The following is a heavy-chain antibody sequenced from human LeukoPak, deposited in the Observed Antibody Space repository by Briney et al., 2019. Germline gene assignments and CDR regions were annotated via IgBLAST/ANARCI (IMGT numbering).Heavy chain of an antibody. Sequence: SETMSLTCAVYGGSFSGYYWSWIRQPPGKGLEWIGEINHSGSTNYNPSLKSRVTISVDTSKNQFSLKLSSVTAADTAVYYCARRYGSGSYGLYYYYYMDVWGKGTTVTISS. CDR2: INHSGST. CDR3: ARRYGSGSYGLYYYYYMDV. J-gene: IGHJ6*03. CDR1: GGSFSGYY. D-gene: IGHD3-10*01. V-gene: IGHV4-34*01.